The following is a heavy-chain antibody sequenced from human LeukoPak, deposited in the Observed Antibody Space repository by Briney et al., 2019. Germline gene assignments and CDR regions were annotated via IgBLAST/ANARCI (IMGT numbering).Heavy chain of an antibody. V-gene: IGHV3-11*04. CDR3: ARAFDILTGWFDP. J-gene: IGHJ5*02. D-gene: IGHD3-9*01. CDR2: ISSSGSTI. CDR1: GFTFSDYC. Sequence: GGSLRLSCAASGFTFSDYCMSWIRQAPGKGLEWVSYISSSGSTIYYADSVKGRFTISRDNAKNSLYLQMNSLRAEDTAVYYCARAFDILTGWFDPWGQGTLVTVSS.